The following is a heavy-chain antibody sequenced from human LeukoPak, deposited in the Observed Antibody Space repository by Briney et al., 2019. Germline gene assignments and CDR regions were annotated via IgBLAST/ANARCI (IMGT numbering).Heavy chain of an antibody. D-gene: IGHD1-26*01. CDR2: IYYSGST. CDR3: ARAPIVGASGTPFDY. CDR1: GGSVSSGSYY. Sequence: SETLSLTCTVSGGSVSSGSYYWSWIRQPPGKGLEWIGYIYYSGSTNYNPSLKSRVTISVDTSKNQFSLKLSPVTAADTAVYYCARAPIVGASGTPFDYWGQGTLVTVSS. J-gene: IGHJ4*02. V-gene: IGHV4-61*01.